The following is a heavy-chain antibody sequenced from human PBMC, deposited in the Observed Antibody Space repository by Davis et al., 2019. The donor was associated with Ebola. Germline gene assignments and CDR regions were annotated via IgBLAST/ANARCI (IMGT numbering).Heavy chain of an antibody. V-gene: IGHV1-69*13. CDR2: VIPVFGTT. CDR1: GGTFISYP. CDR3: AREVGETKLGQ. D-gene: IGHD1-26*01. Sequence: SVTASCNASGGTFISYPITSVLQAPGQGLEWMGWVIPVFGTTNYAQKFQGRVTLTADESTSTAYMELTKLRSDDTAVYYWAREVGETKLGQGGQGTLVTVSS. J-gene: IGHJ4*02.